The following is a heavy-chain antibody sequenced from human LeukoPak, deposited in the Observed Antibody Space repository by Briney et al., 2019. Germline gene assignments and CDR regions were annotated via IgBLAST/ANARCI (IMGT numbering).Heavy chain of an antibody. D-gene: IGHD3-3*01. V-gene: IGHV1-18*01. CDR1: GYTFTSYG. J-gene: IGHJ5*02. Sequence: ASVKVSCKASGYTFTSYGISWVRQAPGQGLEWMGWISAYNGNTNYAQKLQGRVTMTTDTSTSTAYMELRSLRSDDTAVYYCARNQRITIFGVAPLGPWGQGTLVTVSS. CDR2: ISAYNGNT. CDR3: ARNQRITIFGVAPLGP.